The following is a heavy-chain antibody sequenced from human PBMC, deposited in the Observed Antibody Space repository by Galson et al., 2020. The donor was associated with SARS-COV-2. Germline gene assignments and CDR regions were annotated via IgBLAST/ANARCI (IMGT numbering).Heavy chain of an antibody. Sequence: SETLSLTCAVSGTSISSGSYSWNWIRQPPGKGLEWIGYISHSGGTYCNPSLKSRVTISGDRSKNQFSLRLSSVTAADTAVYYCARLHYGEYAPEACDIWGPGTRVTVAS. V-gene: IGHV4-30-2*01. CDR1: GTSISSGSYS. CDR3: ARLHYGEYAPEACDI. J-gene: IGHJ3*02. CDR2: ISHSGGT. D-gene: IGHD4-17*01.